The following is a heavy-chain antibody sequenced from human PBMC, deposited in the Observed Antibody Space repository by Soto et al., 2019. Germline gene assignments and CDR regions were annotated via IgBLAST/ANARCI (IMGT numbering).Heavy chain of an antibody. CDR1: GDSITSGDCY. CDR2: ILYTGST. J-gene: IGHJ4*02. CDR3: ARDSFYPAALDY. Sequence: SETLSLTCSVAGDSITSGDCYWSWMRQSPGKGLEWIGRILYTGSTYYNPSLKSRRHRSMDTSKNQFSLKLISVTAAATAVYHCARDSFYPAALDYWAQGIPVTVSS. V-gene: IGHV4-30-4*01.